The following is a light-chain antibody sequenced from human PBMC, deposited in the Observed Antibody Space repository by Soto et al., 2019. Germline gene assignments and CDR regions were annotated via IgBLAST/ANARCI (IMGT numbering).Light chain of an antibody. CDR2: DAS. Sequence: EIVLTQSPAPLSLSPGERATLSCRASQSVDNSLAWYQQKPGRAPRLLIYDASNRATGIPARFSGSGSGTDFILTISSLEPEDFAVYYCQQRSDWPPMYTFGQGTKLEIK. CDR3: QQRSDWPPMYT. CDR1: QSVDNS. V-gene: IGKV3-11*01. J-gene: IGKJ2*01.